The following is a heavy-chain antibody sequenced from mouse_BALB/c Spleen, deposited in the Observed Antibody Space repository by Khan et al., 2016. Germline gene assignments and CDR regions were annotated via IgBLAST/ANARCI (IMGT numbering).Heavy chain of an antibody. D-gene: IGHD2-3*01. V-gene: IGHV3-8*02. CDR2: ISYSGST. Sequence: EVQLLESGPSLVKPSQTLSLTCSVTGDSITSGYWNWIRKFPGNKLEYMGYISYSGSTYYTPSLKSRLTITQDTSKNQYYLHLNSVTTEDTATYYCARYDGYYFDYWGQGTTLTVSS. CDR1: GDSITSGY. CDR3: ARYDGYYFDY. J-gene: IGHJ2*01.